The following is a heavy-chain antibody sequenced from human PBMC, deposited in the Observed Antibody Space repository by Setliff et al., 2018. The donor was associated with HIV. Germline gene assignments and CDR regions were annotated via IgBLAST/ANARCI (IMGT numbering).Heavy chain of an antibody. CDR3: TTEVFRQWLVGDY. CDR2: IKSKTDGGTP. V-gene: IGHV3-15*01. J-gene: IGHJ4*02. D-gene: IGHD6-19*01. CDR1: GFTFINAW. Sequence: PGGSLRLSCAASGFTFINAWMSWVRQAPGKGLEWVGRIKSKTDGGTPDYAAPVRGRFTISRDDSKTTLYLQMNNLKYEDTAVYYCTTEVFRQWLVGDYWGQGTLVTVSS.